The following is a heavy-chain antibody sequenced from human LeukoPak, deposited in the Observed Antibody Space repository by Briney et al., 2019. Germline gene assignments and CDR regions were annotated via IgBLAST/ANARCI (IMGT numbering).Heavy chain of an antibody. D-gene: IGHD2-2*01. CDR3: ARAVDIVVVPAASADLDV. V-gene: IGHV4-34*01. Sequence: SETLSLTCAVYGGSFSGYYWSWIRQPPGKGLGWIGEINHSGSTNYNPSLKSRVTISVDTSKNQFSLKLSSVTAADTAVYYCARAVDIVVVPAASADLDVWGKGTTVTVSS. CDR2: INHSGST. CDR1: GGSFSGYY. J-gene: IGHJ6*04.